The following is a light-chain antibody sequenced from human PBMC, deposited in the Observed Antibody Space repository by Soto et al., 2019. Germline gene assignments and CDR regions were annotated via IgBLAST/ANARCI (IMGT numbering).Light chain of an antibody. CDR1: SSSIASNY. V-gene: IGLV6-57*02. CDR2: EDN. Sequence: NFMLTQPHSVSESPGKTVTISCTGSSSSIASNYVQWYQQRPGSAPTTVIYEDNQRPSGVADLFSGSIDSSSNSASLTISGLKAEDEAGCSCQSYNSRNVVFGGGTKLTVL. J-gene: IGLJ2*01. CDR3: QSYNSRNVV.